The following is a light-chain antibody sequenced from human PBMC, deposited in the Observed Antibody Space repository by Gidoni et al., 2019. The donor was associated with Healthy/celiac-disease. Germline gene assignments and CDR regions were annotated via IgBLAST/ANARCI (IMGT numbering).Light chain of an antibody. V-gene: IGKV3-11*01. CDR2: DAS. J-gene: IGKJ3*01. CDR1: QSVSSY. Sequence: EIVLTQSPATLSLSPGERATLSCRASQSVSSYLAVYQQKPGQAPRLLIYDASNRATGIPARFSGSWSGTDFTLTISSLEPEDFAVYYCQQRSNWPFTFXPXTKVDIK. CDR3: QQRSNWPFT.